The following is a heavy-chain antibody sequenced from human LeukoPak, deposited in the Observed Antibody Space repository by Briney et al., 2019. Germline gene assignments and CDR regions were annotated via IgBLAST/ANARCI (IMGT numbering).Heavy chain of an antibody. V-gene: IGHV3-74*01. CDR1: GFSFDDYP. CDR3: ASLTGPTGSDY. J-gene: IGHJ4*02. D-gene: IGHD3-9*01. Sequence: GGSLRLSCAASGFSFDDYPMHWVRQAPGKGLVWVSRINSDGSSTSYADSVKGRFTISRDNAKNTLYLQMNSLRAEDTAVYYCASLTGPTGSDYWGQGTLVTVSS. CDR2: INSDGSST.